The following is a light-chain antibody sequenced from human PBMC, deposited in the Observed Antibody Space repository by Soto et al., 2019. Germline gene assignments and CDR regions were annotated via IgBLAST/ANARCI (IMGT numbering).Light chain of an antibody. Sequence: EIVLTRSPGTLSLSPRERATLSARASQSVSNTYLAWYQQKSGQAPRLLIYGASSRATGIPDSFSGSGSGADCSLAIIRLEPEDVAVYYCQQYGSSSITFGQGTRLEIK. CDR3: QQYGSSSIT. J-gene: IGKJ5*01. CDR2: GAS. CDR1: QSVSNTY. V-gene: IGKV3-20*01.